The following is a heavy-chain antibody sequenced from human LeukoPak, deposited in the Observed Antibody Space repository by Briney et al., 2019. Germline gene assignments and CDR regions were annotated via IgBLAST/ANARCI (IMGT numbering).Heavy chain of an antibody. Sequence: ASVKVSCKASGYTFTGYGISWVRQAPGQGLEWMGWISAYNGNTNYAQKLQGRVTMTTDTSTSTAYMELRSLRSDDTAVYYCATSLWFGELYTVDYWGQGTLVTVSS. J-gene: IGHJ4*02. CDR3: ATSLWFGELYTVDY. CDR1: GYTFTGYG. CDR2: ISAYNGNT. V-gene: IGHV1-18*01. D-gene: IGHD3-10*01.